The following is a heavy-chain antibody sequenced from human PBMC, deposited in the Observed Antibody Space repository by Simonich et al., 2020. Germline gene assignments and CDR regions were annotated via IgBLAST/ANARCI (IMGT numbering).Heavy chain of an antibody. CDR1: GYTFTSYG. CDR3: ARDQGGRAAAATDY. J-gene: IGHJ4*02. Sequence: QVQLVQSGAEVKKPGASVKVSCKASGYTFTSYGISWVQKAPGQGLEWMGRISAYNGNTNYAQKLQGRVTMTTDTATSTAYMELRSLRSDDTAVYYCARDQGGRAAAATDYWGQGTLVTVSS. D-gene: IGHD6-13*01. CDR2: ISAYNGNT. V-gene: IGHV1-18*01.